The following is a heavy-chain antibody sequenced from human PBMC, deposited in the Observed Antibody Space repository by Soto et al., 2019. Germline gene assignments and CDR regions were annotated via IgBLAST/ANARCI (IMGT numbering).Heavy chain of an antibody. J-gene: IGHJ4*02. CDR2: IWYDGSNK. Sequence: QVQLVESGGGVVQPGNSLRLSCAASGFTFSSYGMHWVRQAPGKGLEWVAVIWYDGSNKYYADSVKGRFTISRDNSKNTLYLQMNSLRAEDTAVYYCASLYGSFDYWGQGTLVTVSS. D-gene: IGHD3-10*01. CDR1: GFTFSSYG. CDR3: ASLYGSFDY. V-gene: IGHV3-33*01.